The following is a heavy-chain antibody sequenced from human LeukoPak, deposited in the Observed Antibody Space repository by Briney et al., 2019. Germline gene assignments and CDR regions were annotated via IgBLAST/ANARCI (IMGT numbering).Heavy chain of an antibody. CDR3: ARGYDFWSGYSLY. V-gene: IGHV3-53*03. CDR1: GFTVSSNY. Sequence: GGSLRLSCAASGFTVSSNYMSWVRQAPGKGLEWVSVIYSGGSTYYADSVKGRFTISRDNAKYSLYLQMNSLRAEDTAVYYCARGYDFWSGYSLYWGQGTLVTVSS. J-gene: IGHJ4*02. D-gene: IGHD3-3*01. CDR2: IYSGGST.